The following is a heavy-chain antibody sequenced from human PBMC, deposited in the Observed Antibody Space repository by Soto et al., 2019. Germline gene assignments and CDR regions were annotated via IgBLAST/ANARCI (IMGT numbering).Heavy chain of an antibody. D-gene: IGHD6-19*01. J-gene: IGHJ4*02. Sequence: GGSLRLSCAASGFTFSSYAMHWVRQAPGKGLEWVAVISYDGSNKYYADSVKGRFTISRDNSKNTLYLQMNSLRAEDTAVYYCARKGGSSGCLDYWGQGTLVTVSS. CDR1: GFTFSSYA. CDR3: ARKGGSSGCLDY. V-gene: IGHV3-30-3*01. CDR2: ISYDGSNK.